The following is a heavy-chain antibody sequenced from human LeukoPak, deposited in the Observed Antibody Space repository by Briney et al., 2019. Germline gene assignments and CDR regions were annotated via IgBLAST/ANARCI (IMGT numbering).Heavy chain of an antibody. J-gene: IGHJ3*01. CDR1: GFTFSSYW. Sequence: GGSLRLSCAASGFTFSSYWMHWVRQAPGKGLVWVSRINIDGSSTTYADSVKGRFTISRDNSKNTLYLQMNSLRAEDTAVYYCAKLGYSSGWYDFQIDAFDFWGQGTMVTVSS. CDR3: AKLGYSSGWYDFQIDAFDF. V-gene: IGHV3-74*01. CDR2: INIDGSST. D-gene: IGHD6-19*01.